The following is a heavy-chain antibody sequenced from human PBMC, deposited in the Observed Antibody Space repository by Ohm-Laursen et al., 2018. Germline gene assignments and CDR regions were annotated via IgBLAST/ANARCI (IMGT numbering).Heavy chain of an antibody. D-gene: IGHD2-15*01. Sequence: SQTMSLTCTVSGGSISSGGYHWSWIRQHPGKGLEWIGYIYYSGSTYYNPSLKSRVTISVDTSKNQFSLKLSSVTAADTAVYYCARGGYCSGGTCYVTPYYFDYWGQGTLVTVSS. V-gene: IGHV4-31*03. J-gene: IGHJ4*02. CDR1: GGSISSGGYH. CDR3: ARGGYCSGGTCYVTPYYFDY. CDR2: IYYSGST.